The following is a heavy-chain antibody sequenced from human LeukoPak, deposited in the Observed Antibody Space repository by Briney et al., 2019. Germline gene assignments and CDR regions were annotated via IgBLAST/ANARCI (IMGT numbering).Heavy chain of an antibody. Sequence: PSETLSLTCTVSGYSISSGYYWGWIRQPPGKGLEWIGSIYHSGSTYYNPSLKSRVTISVDTSKNQFSLKLSSVTAADTAVYYCARQGTYSSSPWVMCNWFDPWGQGTLVTVSS. D-gene: IGHD6-13*01. CDR3: ARQGTYSSSPWVMCNWFDP. CDR2: IYHSGST. V-gene: IGHV4-38-2*02. CDR1: GYSISSGYY. J-gene: IGHJ5*02.